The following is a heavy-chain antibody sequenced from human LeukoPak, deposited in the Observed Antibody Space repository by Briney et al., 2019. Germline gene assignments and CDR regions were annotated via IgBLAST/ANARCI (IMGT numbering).Heavy chain of an antibody. CDR2: INSDGSST. Sequence: GGSLRLSCAASGFTFSSYWMHWDRQAPGKGLVWVSRINSDGSSTSYADSVKGRFTISRDNAKNTLYLQMNSLRAGDTAVYYCARKYGVAYYDILTGHLPDWYYYMDVWGKGTTVTVSS. CDR3: ARKYGVAYYDILTGHLPDWYYYMDV. J-gene: IGHJ6*03. D-gene: IGHD3-9*01. CDR1: GFTFSSYW. V-gene: IGHV3-74*01.